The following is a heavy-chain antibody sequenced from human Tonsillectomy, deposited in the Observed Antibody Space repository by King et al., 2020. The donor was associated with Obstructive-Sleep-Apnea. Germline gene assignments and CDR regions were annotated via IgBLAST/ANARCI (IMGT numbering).Heavy chain of an antibody. Sequence: QLQESDPGLVKPSETLSLTCTVSGGSISSYYWSWIRQPPGKGLEWIGYIYYSGSTNYNPSLKSRVTISVDTSKNQFSLKLSSVTAADTAVYYCARGDGWYDAFDIWGQGTMVTVSS. D-gene: IGHD2-15*01. V-gene: IGHV4-59*01. CDR1: GGSISSYY. CDR3: ARGDGWYDAFDI. J-gene: IGHJ3*02. CDR2: IYYSGST.